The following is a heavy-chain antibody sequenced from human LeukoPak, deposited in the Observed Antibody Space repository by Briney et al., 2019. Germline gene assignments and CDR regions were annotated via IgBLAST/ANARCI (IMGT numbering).Heavy chain of an antibody. D-gene: IGHD2-2*01. CDR1: GYTLTELS. CDR3: ATLYQLLSYSRIEYFQH. CDR2: FDPEDGAT. Sequence: ASVKVSCKVSGYTLTELSMHWVRQAPGKGLEWMGGFDPEDGATIYAQKFQGRVTMTEDTSTDTAYMELSSLRSEDTAVYYCATLYQLLSYSRIEYFQHWGQGTLVTVSS. J-gene: IGHJ1*01. V-gene: IGHV1-24*01.